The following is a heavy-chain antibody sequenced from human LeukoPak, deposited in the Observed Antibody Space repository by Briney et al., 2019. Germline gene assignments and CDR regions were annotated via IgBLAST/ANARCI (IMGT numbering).Heavy chain of an antibody. J-gene: IGHJ6*02. V-gene: IGHV1-18*01. CDR3: ARELDTAMVTANYGMDV. CDR2: ISAYNGNT. D-gene: IGHD5-18*01. CDR1: GYTFTSYG. Sequence: GASVKVSCKASGYTFTSYGISWVRQAPGQGLEWMGWISAYNGNTNYAQKLQGRVTMTTDTSTSTAYMELRSLRSDDTAVYYCARELDTAMVTANYGMDVWGQGTTVTVSS.